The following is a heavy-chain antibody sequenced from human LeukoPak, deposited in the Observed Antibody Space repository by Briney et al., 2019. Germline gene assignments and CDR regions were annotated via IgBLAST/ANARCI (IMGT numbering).Heavy chain of an antibody. CDR3: ARAYKYGSGSYSAFPF. V-gene: IGHV4-59*01. D-gene: IGHD3-10*01. Sequence: SETLSLTCTVSGGSISRYLWSWIRQPPGKGLEWIGYIYYSGSTNYNYNPSLKSRVTLSVDTSKNHFSLKLSSVTAADTAVFYCARAYKYGSGSYSAFPFWGRGTLVTVSS. CDR1: GGSISRYL. J-gene: IGHJ4*02. CDR2: IYYSGST.